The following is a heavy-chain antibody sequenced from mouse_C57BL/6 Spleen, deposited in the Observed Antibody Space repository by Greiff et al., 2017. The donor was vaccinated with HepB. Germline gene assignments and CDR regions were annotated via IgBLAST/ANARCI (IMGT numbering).Heavy chain of an antibody. J-gene: IGHJ4*01. CDR2: FYPGSGSI. CDR1: GYTFTEYT. Sequence: QVQLQQSGAELVKPGASVKLSCKASGYTFTEYTIHWVKQRSGQGLEWIGWFYPGSGSIKYNEKFKDKATLTADKSSSTVYMELSRLTSEDSAVYFCARHENYGSRGDLYAMDYWGQGTSVTVSS. D-gene: IGHD1-1*01. V-gene: IGHV1-62-2*01. CDR3: ARHENYGSRGDLYAMDY.